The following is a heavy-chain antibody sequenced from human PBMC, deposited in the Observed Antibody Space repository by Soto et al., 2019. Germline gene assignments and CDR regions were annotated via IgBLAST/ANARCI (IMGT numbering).Heavy chain of an antibody. D-gene: IGHD2-2*01. V-gene: IGHV1-2*02. Sequence: ASVKVSCKASRYTFTSYDIYWVRQAPGQGLEWMGWIKTDSGDTDYAQNFQGRVTMTRDTSINTAYMELNNLVSDDTAVYYCARRSSTNLNDIIFGPWDQETRVTVAS. CDR3: ARRSSTNLNDIIFGP. J-gene: IGHJ5*02. CDR1: RYTFTSYD. CDR2: IKTDSGDT.